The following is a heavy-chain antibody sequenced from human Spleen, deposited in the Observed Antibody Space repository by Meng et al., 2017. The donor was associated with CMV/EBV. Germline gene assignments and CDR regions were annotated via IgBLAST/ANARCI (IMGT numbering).Heavy chain of an antibody. CDR3: ARDLAREMATTPWGSYFDY. D-gene: IGHD5-24*01. CDR1: GSTFSTYS. CDR2: IKQEGSEK. J-gene: IGHJ4*02. Sequence: GESLKISCAASGSTFSTYSMHWVRQAPGKGLEWVANIKQEGSEKYYVDSVKGRFTISRDNAKNSVYLEMNSLSVEDTAVYYCARDLAREMATTPWGSYFDYWGQGTLVTVSS. V-gene: IGHV3-7*01.